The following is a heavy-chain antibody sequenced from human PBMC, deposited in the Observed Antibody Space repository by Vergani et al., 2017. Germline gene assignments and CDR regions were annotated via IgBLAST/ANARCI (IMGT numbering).Heavy chain of an antibody. CDR3: ASLYGRDSSGSKYFDY. D-gene: IGHD3-22*01. CDR1: GYSFTNYW. CDR2: IHPADSDT. V-gene: IGHV5-51*01. Sequence: EVQLVQSGAEVKKPGESLKISCQISGYSFTNYWIGWVRQMPGKGLEWMGNIHPADSDTRYSPSFQGQVTISVDKSISTAYLQRRSLRASDSAMYYCASLYGRDSSGSKYFDYGGQGTRVTVPS. J-gene: IGHJ4*02.